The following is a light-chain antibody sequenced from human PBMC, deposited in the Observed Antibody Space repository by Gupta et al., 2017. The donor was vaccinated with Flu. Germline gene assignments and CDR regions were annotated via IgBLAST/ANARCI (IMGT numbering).Light chain of an antibody. CDR1: QGISSY. J-gene: IGKJ1*01. V-gene: IGKV1-8*01. CDR2: AAS. CDR3: QQYYSYPQT. Sequence: PSSLSASTGDRVTITCRASQGISSYLAWYQQKPGKAPKLLIYAASTLQSGVPSRFSGSGSGTDFTLTISCLQSEDFATYYCQQYYSYPQTFGQGTKVEIK.